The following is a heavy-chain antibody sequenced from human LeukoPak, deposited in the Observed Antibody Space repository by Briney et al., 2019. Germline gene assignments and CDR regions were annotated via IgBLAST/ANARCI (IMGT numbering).Heavy chain of an antibody. CDR1: GGSISSSYW. CDR3: ARASGLKRTVTDAFDI. J-gene: IGHJ3*02. V-gene: IGHV4-4*02. CDR2: IYHSGST. D-gene: IGHD4-17*01. Sequence: PSGTLSLTCAVSGGSISSSYWWSWVRQPPGKGLEWIGEIYHSGSTNYNPSLKSRVTISVDKSKNQFSLKLSSVTAADTAVYYCARASGLKRTVTDAFDIWGQGTMVTVSS.